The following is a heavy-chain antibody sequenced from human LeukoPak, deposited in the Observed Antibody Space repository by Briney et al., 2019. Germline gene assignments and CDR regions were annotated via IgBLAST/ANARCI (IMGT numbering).Heavy chain of an antibody. V-gene: IGHV3-66*01. Sequence: GGSLRLSCAASGFIVSSNFMSWVRQAPGRGLEWVSVIYSGGDTRYADPVKGRFTISRDNSKNTLYLQMNSLRAEDTALYYCARERGRGVISPYFDQWGQGTLVTVSS. D-gene: IGHD3-16*02. CDR1: GFIVSSNF. J-gene: IGHJ4*02. CDR2: IYSGGDT. CDR3: ARERGRGVISPYFDQ.